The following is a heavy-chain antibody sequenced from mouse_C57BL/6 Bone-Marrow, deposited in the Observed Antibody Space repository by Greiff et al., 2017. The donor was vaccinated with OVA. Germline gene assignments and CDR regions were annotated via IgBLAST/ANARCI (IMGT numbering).Heavy chain of an antibody. V-gene: IGHV1-61*01. Sequence: QVQLQQSGAELVRPGSSVKLSCKASGYTFTSYWMDWVKQRPGQGLEWIGNIYPSDSETHYNQKFKDKATLTVDKSSSTAYMQLSSLTSEDSAVYYCARDYDGYAMDYWGQGTSVTVSS. CDR1: GYTFTSYW. CDR3: ARDYDGYAMDY. D-gene: IGHD2-4*01. CDR2: IYPSDSET. J-gene: IGHJ4*01.